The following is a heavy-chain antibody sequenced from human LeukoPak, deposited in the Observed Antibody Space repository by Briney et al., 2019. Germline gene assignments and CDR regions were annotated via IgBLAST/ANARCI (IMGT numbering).Heavy chain of an antibody. CDR3: AKGYCSSTSCYRLGAFDI. Sequence: GGSLRLSCAASGFTFSSYSMNWVRQAPGKGLEWVSAISGSGGSTYYADSVKGRFTISRDSSKNTLYLQMNSLRAEDTAVYYCAKGYCSSTSCYRLGAFDIWGQGTMVTVSS. D-gene: IGHD2-2*01. V-gene: IGHV3-23*01. CDR2: ISGSGGST. CDR1: GFTFSSYS. J-gene: IGHJ3*02.